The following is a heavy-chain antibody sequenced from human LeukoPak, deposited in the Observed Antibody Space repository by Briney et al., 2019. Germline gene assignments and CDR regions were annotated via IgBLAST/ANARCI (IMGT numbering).Heavy chain of an antibody. CDR3: ARRRNYDNSGYYPFDY. CDR1: GGSISSYY. J-gene: IGHJ4*02. CDR2: IYYSGGT. D-gene: IGHD3-22*01. V-gene: IGHV4-59*08. Sequence: SETQSLTCTVSGGSISSYYWSWIRQPPGKGLEWIGYIYYSGGTNYNPSLKSRVTISVDTSKNQFSLKLSSVTAADTAVYYCARRRNYDNSGYYPFDYWGQGTLVTVSS.